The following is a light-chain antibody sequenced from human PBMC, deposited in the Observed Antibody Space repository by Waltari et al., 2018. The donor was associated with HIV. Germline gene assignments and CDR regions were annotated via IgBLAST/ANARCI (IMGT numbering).Light chain of an antibody. CDR3: QQFNSYPLT. J-gene: IGKJ3*01. CDR1: QGMSSA. V-gene: IGKV1-13*02. Sequence: AIQLTQSPSSLSASIGDRVTITCRASQGMSSALAWYQQKPGNIPKLLIYDASTLQSGVPSRFSGSGSRTDFTLTISYLQPEDFATYYCQQFNSYPLTFGPGTKVDIK. CDR2: DAS.